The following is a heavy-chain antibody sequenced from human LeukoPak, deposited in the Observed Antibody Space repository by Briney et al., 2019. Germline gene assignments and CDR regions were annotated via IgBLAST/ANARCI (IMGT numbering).Heavy chain of an antibody. J-gene: IGHJ3*01. Sequence: PGGSLRLSCAATGFTFSSIWMSWVRQAPGMGLEWVANIKQDGSEKYYVDSVKGRFTISRDNAKNSLYLQMNSLRAEDTAVYYCAMLKNAFDFWGQGTMVTLSS. CDR3: AMLKNAFDF. V-gene: IGHV3-7*01. CDR1: GFTFSSIW. CDR2: IKQDGSEK.